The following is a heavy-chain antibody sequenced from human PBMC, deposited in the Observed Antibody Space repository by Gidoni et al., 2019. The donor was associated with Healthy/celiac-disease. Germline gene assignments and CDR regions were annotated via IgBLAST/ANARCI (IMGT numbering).Heavy chain of an antibody. D-gene: IGHD3-10*01. Sequence: EVQLVQSGAEVKKPGESLKISCKGSGYSFTSYWIGWVRQRPGKGLEWMGIIYPGDSDTRYSPSFQGQVTISADKSISTAYLQWSSLKASDTAMYYCARLGGVVRRSPDYYYGMDVWGQGTTVTVSS. CDR3: ARLGGVVRRSPDYYYGMDV. CDR2: IYPGDSDT. CDR1: GYSFTSYW. V-gene: IGHV5-51*03. J-gene: IGHJ6*02.